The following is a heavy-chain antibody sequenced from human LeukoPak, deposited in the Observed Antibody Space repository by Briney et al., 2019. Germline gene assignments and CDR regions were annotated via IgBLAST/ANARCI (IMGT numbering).Heavy chain of an antibody. CDR3: ARGLMGYSYGYRLDY. CDR1: GGSSSGYY. D-gene: IGHD5-18*01. J-gene: IGHJ4*02. Sequence: SETLSLTCAVYGGSSSGYYWSWIRQPPGKGLEWTGEINHSGSTNYNPSLKSRVTISVDTSKNQFSLKLSSVTAADTAVYYCARGLMGYSYGYRLDYWGQGTLVTVSS. CDR2: INHSGST. V-gene: IGHV4-34*01.